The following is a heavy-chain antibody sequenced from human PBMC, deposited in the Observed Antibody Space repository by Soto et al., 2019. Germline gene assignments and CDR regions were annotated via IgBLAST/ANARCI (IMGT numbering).Heavy chain of an antibody. CDR2: ISYDGSNK. D-gene: IGHD2-2*02. Sequence: QVQLVESGGGVVQPGRSLRLSCAASGFTFSSYAMHWVRQAPGKGLEWVAVISYDGSNKYYADSVKGRFTISRDNSKNTLYLQMNSLRAEDTAVYYCARVLSYCSSTSCYRAHHFDYWGQGTLVTVSS. CDR3: ARVLSYCSSTSCYRAHHFDY. CDR1: GFTFSSYA. J-gene: IGHJ4*02. V-gene: IGHV3-30-3*01.